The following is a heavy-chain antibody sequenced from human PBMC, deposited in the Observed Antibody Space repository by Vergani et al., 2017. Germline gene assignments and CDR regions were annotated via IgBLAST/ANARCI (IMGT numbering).Heavy chain of an antibody. Sequence: EVQLVESGGGLVQPGGSLRLSCAASGFTFSSYEMNWVRQAPGKGLEWVSYISSSGSTIYYADSVKGRFTISRDNAKNSLYLQMNSLRAEDTAVYYCARDRVIAARRNYYYYYGMDVWGQGTTVTVSS. CDR2: ISSSGSTI. J-gene: IGHJ6*02. D-gene: IGHD6-6*01. CDR1: GFTFSSYE. CDR3: ARDRVIAARRNYYYYYGMDV. V-gene: IGHV3-48*03.